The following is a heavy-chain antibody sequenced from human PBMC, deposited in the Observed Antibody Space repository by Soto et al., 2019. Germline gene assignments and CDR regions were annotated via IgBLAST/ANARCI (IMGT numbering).Heavy chain of an antibody. CDR3: AREWGGYCSGGSCYSEFAFDI. CDR1: GGTISNYT. D-gene: IGHD2-15*01. CDR2: VVPVLNIR. Sequence: QVQLVQSGAEVKKPGSSVKVSCKASGGTISNYTISWVRQAPGQGLEWMGRVVPVLNIRNYAQKFQGRVAITADKSTSTDYMELSSLRSEDTAVYYCAREWGGYCSGGSCYSEFAFDIWGQGTKVTASS. V-gene: IGHV1-69*08. J-gene: IGHJ3*02.